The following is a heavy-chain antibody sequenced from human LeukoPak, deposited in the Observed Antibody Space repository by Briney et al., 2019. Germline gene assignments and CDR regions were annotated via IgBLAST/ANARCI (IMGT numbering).Heavy chain of an antibody. J-gene: IGHJ4*02. CDR1: GGSISSGGYS. D-gene: IGHD4-17*01. CDR3: ARSGRRYYFDY. Sequence: SQTLSLTCAVSGGSISSGGYSWSRIRQPPGKGLEWIGYIYHSGSTYYNPSLKSRVTISVDRSKNQFSLKLSSVTAADTAVYYCARSGRRYYFDYWGQGTLVTVSS. V-gene: IGHV4-30-2*01. CDR2: IYHSGST.